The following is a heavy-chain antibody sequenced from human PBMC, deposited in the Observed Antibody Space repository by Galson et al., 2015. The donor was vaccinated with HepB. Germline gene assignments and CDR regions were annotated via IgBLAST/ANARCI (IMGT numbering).Heavy chain of an antibody. Sequence: SLRLSCAASGFTFSAYGMHWVRQAPGKGLEWVAVIWYDGNNKYYADSVKGRFTISRDNSMDTLYLQVNSLRAEATAVYYCARDRGVTDAFDIWGQGTLVTVSS. V-gene: IGHV3-33*08. D-gene: IGHD3-10*01. CDR3: ARDRGVTDAFDI. CDR1: GFTFSAYG. J-gene: IGHJ3*02. CDR2: IWYDGNNK.